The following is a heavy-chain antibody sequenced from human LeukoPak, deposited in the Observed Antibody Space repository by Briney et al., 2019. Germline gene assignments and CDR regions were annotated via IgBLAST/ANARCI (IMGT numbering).Heavy chain of an antibody. J-gene: IGHJ3*02. CDR2: IYYSGST. V-gene: IGHV4-59*01. D-gene: IGHD2-2*02. Sequence: SETLSLTCNVSGGSISSYYWSWIRQPPGKGLEWIGYIYYSGSTNYNPSLKSRVTISVDTSKNQFSLKLSSVTAADTAVYYCARAIYREDAFDIWGQGTMVAVSS. CDR1: GGSISSYY. CDR3: ARAIYREDAFDI.